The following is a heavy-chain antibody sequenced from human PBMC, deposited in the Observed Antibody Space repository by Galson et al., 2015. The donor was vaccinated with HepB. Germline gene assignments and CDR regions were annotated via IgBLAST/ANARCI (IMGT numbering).Heavy chain of an antibody. CDR1: GYKFSNYW. CDR2: IYPGDSDT. V-gene: IGHV5-51*03. Sequence: QSGAEVKKAGESLRISCEGSGYKFSNYWIAWVRQMPGKGLEWMGIIYPGDSDTRYSPSFQGQVTISADKSISTAYLQWSSLKASDTAMYYCARRTRDGYDDSWGQGTLVTVSS. CDR3: ARRTRDGYDDS. D-gene: IGHD5-24*01. J-gene: IGHJ4*02.